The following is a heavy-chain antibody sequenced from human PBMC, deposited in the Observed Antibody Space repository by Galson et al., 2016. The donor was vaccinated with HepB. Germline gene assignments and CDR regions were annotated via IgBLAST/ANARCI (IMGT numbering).Heavy chain of an antibody. V-gene: IGHV3-23*01. CDR2: ISGNGIGT. J-gene: IGHJ4*02. D-gene: IGHD2-21*02. CDR3: AKSREGVVTAPRVFDY. CDR1: GFTFSSYA. Sequence: SLRLSCAASGFTFSSYAMSWVRQAPGKGLEWVSSISGNGIGTYYADSVKGRFTVSRDNSKNTLYLQMNSLRADDTAVYSCAKSREGVVTAPRVFDYWGQGTLVTVSS.